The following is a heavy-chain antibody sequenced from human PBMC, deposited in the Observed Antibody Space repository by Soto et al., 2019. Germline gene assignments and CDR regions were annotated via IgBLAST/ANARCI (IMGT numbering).Heavy chain of an antibody. V-gene: IGHV3-23*01. J-gene: IGHJ4*02. CDR1: GFTFSSYA. Sequence: EVQLLESGGGLVQPGGSLRLSCTVSGFTFSSYAMTWVRQAPGKGLEWVSAISGTGGGTYYADSVKGRFTISRDNSKNTLYLQMTSLRAEDTAVYFCARPPLYSSGGYFDTWGQGTLVTVSS. CDR3: ARPPLYSSGGYFDT. CDR2: ISGTGGGT. D-gene: IGHD6-19*01.